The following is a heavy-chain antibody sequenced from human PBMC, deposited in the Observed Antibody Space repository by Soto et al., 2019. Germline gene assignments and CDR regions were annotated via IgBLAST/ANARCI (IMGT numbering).Heavy chain of an antibody. J-gene: IGHJ4*02. CDR3: LRVRFLEWTWFDF. CDR1: GGSISSYY. V-gene: IGHV4-59*01. D-gene: IGHD3-3*01. Sequence: SETLSLTCTVSGGSISSYYWSWIRQPPGKGLEWIGYIYYSGSTNYNPSLKSRVTISVDTSKNQFSLKLSSVTAADTAVYYCLRVRFLEWTWFDFSGQGTLVTVSS. CDR2: IYYSGST.